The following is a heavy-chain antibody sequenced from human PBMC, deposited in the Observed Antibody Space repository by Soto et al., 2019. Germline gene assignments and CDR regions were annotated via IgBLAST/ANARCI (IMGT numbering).Heavy chain of an antibody. CDR3: AGSSTPGYYYGMDV. Sequence: SVKVSCKASGGTFSSYAISWVRQAPGQGLEWMGGIIPIFGTANYAQKFQGRVTITADKSTSTAYMELSSLRSEDTAVYYCAGSSTPGYYYGMDVWGQGTTVTVSS. V-gene: IGHV1-69*06. CDR2: IIPIFGTA. J-gene: IGHJ6*02. CDR1: GGTFSSYA. D-gene: IGHD3-10*01.